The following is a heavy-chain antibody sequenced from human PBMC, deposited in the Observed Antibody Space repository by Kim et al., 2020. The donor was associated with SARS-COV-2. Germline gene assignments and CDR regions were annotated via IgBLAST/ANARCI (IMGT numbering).Heavy chain of an antibody. CDR3: ARSYCSGGSCPYYYGMDV. Sequence: GGSLRLSCAASGFTFSNYAMHWVRQAPGKGLEWVAVISYDGSNKYYADSVKGRFTISRDNSKNTLYVQMNSLRAEDTAVYYCARSYCSGGSCPYYYGMDVWGQGTTVTVSS. CDR1: GFTFSNYA. V-gene: IGHV3-30*04. CDR2: ISYDGSNK. D-gene: IGHD2-15*01. J-gene: IGHJ6*02.